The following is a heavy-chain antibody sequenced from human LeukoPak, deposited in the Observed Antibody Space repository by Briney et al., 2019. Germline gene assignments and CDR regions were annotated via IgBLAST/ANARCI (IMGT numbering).Heavy chain of an antibody. J-gene: IGHJ4*02. CDR1: GGSISTYY. Sequence: SETLSLTCTVSGGSISTYYWNWIRQPPGKGLEWIGYIYHSGSTNYNPSLQSRVTISVDTSKNQFSLNLNSVTAADTAVYYCARLSGYSSGHYYSDYWGQGTLVTVSS. V-gene: IGHV4-59*01. CDR2: IYHSGST. CDR3: ARLSGYSSGHYYSDY. D-gene: IGHD3-22*01.